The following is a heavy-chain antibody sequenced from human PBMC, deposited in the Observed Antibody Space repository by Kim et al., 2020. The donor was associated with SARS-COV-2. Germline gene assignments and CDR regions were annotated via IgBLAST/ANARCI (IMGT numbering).Heavy chain of an antibody. V-gene: IGHV5-51*01. D-gene: IGHD6-19*01. J-gene: IGHJ4*02. CDR3: ARRHSSDWYVDY. Sequence: RYNPSFQGKVTHSTDKSITTAYLQWTSLRASDTAMYYCARRHSSDWYVDYWGQGTLVTVSS.